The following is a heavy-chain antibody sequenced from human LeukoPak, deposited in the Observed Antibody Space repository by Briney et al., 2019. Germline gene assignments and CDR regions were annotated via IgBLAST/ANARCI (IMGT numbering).Heavy chain of an antibody. CDR3: AREGYEDAFDI. V-gene: IGHV3-30*02. Sequence: GGSLRLSCAASGFTVNSNYMSWVRQAPGKGLEWVAFIRYDGSNKYYADSVKGRFTISRDNAKNTLYLQMNSLRAEDTAVYYCAREGYEDAFDIWGQGTMVTVSS. CDR2: IRYDGSNK. CDR1: GFTVNSNY. D-gene: IGHD3-3*01. J-gene: IGHJ3*02.